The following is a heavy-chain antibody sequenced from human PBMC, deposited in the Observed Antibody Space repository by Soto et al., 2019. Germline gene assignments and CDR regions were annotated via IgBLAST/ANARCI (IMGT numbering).Heavy chain of an antibody. CDR3: ARSQGSSTSLEIYYYYYYGMDV. V-gene: IGHV1-69*01. D-gene: IGHD2-2*01. J-gene: IGHJ6*02. CDR1: GGTFSSYA. Sequence: QVQLVQSGAEVKKPGSSVKVSCKASGGTFSSYAISWVRQAPGQGLEWMGGIIPISGTANYAQKFQGRVTITADESTSTVYMGLSSLRSEDTAVYFCARSQGSSTSLEIYYYYYYGMDVGGQGTTVTVSS. CDR2: IIPISGTA.